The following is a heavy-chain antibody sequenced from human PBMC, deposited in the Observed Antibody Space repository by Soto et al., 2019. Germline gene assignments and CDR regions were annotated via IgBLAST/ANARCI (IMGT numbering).Heavy chain of an antibody. V-gene: IGHV3-48*02. Sequence: GGSLRLSCAASGFTFSSYSMNWVRQAPGKGLEWVSHISDSGSTMYYADSVKGRFIISRGNVKKSLYLQMNSLRDDDTAMYYCAGGSSAYMPFNIWGQGTMVTVSS. CDR3: AGGSSAYMPFNI. CDR2: ISDSGSTM. D-gene: IGHD3-16*01. CDR1: GFTFSSYS. J-gene: IGHJ3*02.